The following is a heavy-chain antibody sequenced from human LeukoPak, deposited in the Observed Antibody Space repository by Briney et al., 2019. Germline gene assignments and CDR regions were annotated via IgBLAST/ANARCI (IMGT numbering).Heavy chain of an antibody. Sequence: PGGSLRLSCAASGFTLSSYGMNWVRQAPGKGLEWVSFISSSSIYIYYADSVKGRFTISRDNAKNSLYLQMKSLRAEDTAVYYCARGTHYYYDTSGYYLDYWGQGTLVTVSS. CDR2: ISSSSIYI. J-gene: IGHJ4*02. CDR1: GFTLSSYG. CDR3: ARGTHYYYDTSGYYLDY. D-gene: IGHD3-22*01. V-gene: IGHV3-21*01.